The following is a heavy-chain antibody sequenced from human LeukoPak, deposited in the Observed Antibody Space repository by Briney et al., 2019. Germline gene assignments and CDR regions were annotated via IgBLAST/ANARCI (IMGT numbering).Heavy chain of an antibody. CDR1: RDYIRHIDYY. D-gene: IGHD2-8*01. J-gene: IGHJ4*02. V-gene: IGHV4-39*07. CDR3: ARLIVGCTDGVCYKGHLY. CDR2: VYKSGTT. Sequence: SETPSLTCSVSRDYIRHIDYYWVWIRQPPGKGLEWIGNVYKSGTTSYNPSLSSRVTMSIDTSKSQFSLRVNSVTAADSAVYYCARLIVGCTDGVCYKGHLYWGQGTLVTVSS.